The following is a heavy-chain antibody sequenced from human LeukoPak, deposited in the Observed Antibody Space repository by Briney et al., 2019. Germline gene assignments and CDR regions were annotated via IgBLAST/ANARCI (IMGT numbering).Heavy chain of an antibody. V-gene: IGHV5-51*01. CDR2: IYPGDPDT. J-gene: IGHJ4*02. CDR1: GYIFTSYW. D-gene: IGHD3-10*01. Sequence: GESLKISCKGSGYIFTSYWIGWVRQMPGKGLEWMGIIYPGDPDTRYSPSFQGQVTISADKSISTAYLQWSSLKASDTAMYYCARRGLYGSGTYYADYWGQGTLLTVSS. CDR3: ARRGLYGSGTYYADY.